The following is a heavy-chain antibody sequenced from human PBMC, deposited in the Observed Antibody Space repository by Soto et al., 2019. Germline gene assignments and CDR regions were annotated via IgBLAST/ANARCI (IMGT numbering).Heavy chain of an antibody. CDR1: GFTFGTYS. V-gene: IGHV3-23*01. D-gene: IGHD1-1*01. CDR3: ARDQSWHDLVWWFGP. Sequence: GGSLRLSCAASGFTFGTYSMNWVRQAPGKGLEWVSGIYGNGGGTFYADSVKGRFTISGDNSRNTLYLQMNSLTSEDTAVYYCARDQSWHDLVWWFGPWGQGTLVTVSS. J-gene: IGHJ5*02. CDR2: IYGNGGGT.